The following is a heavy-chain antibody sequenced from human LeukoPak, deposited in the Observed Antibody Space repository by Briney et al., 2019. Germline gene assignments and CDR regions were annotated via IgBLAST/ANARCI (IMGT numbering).Heavy chain of an antibody. CDR3: ASAGSSSSSYYFDH. CDR2: IYYSAST. V-gene: IGHV4-31*03. D-gene: IGHD6-6*01. J-gene: IGHJ4*02. Sequence: PSQTLSLTCTVSGGSISSGGYYWSWLRHHPGRGLEWIGYIYYSASTYYNPSLKSRVTISVDTSKNQFSLKLSSVTVADTAVYYCASAGSSSSSYYFDHWGQGTLVTVSS. CDR1: GGSISSGGYY.